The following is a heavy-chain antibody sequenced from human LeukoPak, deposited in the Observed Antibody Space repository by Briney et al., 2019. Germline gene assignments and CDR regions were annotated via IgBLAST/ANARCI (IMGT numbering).Heavy chain of an antibody. D-gene: IGHD5-12*01. CDR3: ARGRYSGYDWFDY. J-gene: IGHJ4*02. V-gene: IGHV3-64*01. CDR2: ISSNGGST. CDR1: GFTFSSYA. Sequence: RGSLRLSCEASGFTFSSYAMHCVRQAPGKGLEYVSAISSNGGSTYYANSVKGRFTTSRDNSKNTLYLQMGSLRAEDMAVYYCARGRYSGYDWFDYWGQGTLVTVSS.